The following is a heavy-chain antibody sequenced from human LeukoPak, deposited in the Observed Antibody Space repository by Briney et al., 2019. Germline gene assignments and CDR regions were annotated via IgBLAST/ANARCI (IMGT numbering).Heavy chain of an antibody. J-gene: IGHJ5*02. V-gene: IGHV1-69*06. CDR3: AREEGLPKNWFDP. CDR2: IIPIFGTA. Sequence: SVKVSCKAFGYTFTSNYMHWVRQAPGQGLEWMGGIIPIFGTANYAQKFQGRVTITADKSTSTAYMELSSLRSEDTAVYYCAREEGLPKNWFDPWGQGTLVTVSS. CDR1: GYTFTSNY.